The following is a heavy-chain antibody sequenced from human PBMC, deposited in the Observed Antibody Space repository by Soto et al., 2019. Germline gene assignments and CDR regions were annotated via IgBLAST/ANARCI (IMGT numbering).Heavy chain of an antibody. CDR3: AKDVDGLNYYYYYGMDV. Sequence: PGGSLRLSCAASGFTFSSYAMSWVRQAPGKGLEWVSAISGSGGSTYYADSVKGRFTISRDNSKNTLYLQMNSLRAEDTAVYYCAKDVDGLNYYYYYGMDVWGQGTTVTVSS. V-gene: IGHV3-23*01. CDR1: GFTFSSYA. CDR2: ISGSGGST. J-gene: IGHJ6*02.